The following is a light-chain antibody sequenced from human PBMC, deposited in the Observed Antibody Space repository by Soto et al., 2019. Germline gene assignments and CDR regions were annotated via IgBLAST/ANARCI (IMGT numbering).Light chain of an antibody. CDR3: QHGYSTPLT. CDR1: QSVSSN. CDR2: GAS. J-gene: IGKJ4*01. Sequence: EIVMTQSPDTLSVSPGERATLSCRASQSVSSNLAWYQQKPGQAPRLLIYGASSRATGIPARFSGSGSGTEFTLTISSLQSEDSAVYYCQHGYSTPLTFGGGTKVDI. V-gene: IGKV3-15*01.